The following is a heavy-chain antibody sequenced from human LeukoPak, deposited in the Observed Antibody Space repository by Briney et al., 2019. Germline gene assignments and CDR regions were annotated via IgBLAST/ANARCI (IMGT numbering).Heavy chain of an antibody. CDR3: ARVRMGATVSDYYYYYMDV. J-gene: IGHJ6*03. D-gene: IGHD1-26*01. V-gene: IGHV3-64*01. CDR2: IISHGGNT. Sequence: GGSLRLSCAASGFTFSGYSMNWVRQAPGKGLEYVSAIISHGGNTHYTNSVKGRFTNSRDNSKNTLYLQMGSLRADDMAVYYCARVRMGATVSDYYYYYMDVWGKGTTVTVSS. CDR1: GFTFSGYS.